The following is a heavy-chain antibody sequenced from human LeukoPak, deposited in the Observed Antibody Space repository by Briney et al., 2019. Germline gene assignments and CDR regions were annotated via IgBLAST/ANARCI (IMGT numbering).Heavy chain of an antibody. CDR2: ISYDGSKK. V-gene: IGHV3-30*04. CDR1: GFIFSRYA. J-gene: IGHJ4*01. Sequence: PWGSLSCNCAASGFIFSRYALHWVRQAPGKGLEWVALISYDGSKKYYADSVKGRFTISRDNSKNTLYLQMNSLRAEDTAVYYCATAHCNGDCFSVSYFGDSGPGTLVTVSS. D-gene: IGHD2-21*01. CDR3: ATAHCNGDCFSVSYFGD.